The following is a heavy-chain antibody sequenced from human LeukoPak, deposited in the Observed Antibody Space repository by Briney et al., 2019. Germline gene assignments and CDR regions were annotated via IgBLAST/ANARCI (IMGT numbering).Heavy chain of an antibody. D-gene: IGHD5-12*01. CDR1: GGSFSDYF. CDR2: INPRGST. Sequence: SETLSLTCAVYGGSFSDYFWSWIRQPPGKGLEWIGEINPRGSTTYSPSLKSRVTISVDTSKKQFSLKLSSVAAVDTAVYYCARLIRGYSGYDFGNWFDPWGQGTLVTVSS. V-gene: IGHV4-34*01. J-gene: IGHJ5*02. CDR3: ARLIRGYSGYDFGNWFDP.